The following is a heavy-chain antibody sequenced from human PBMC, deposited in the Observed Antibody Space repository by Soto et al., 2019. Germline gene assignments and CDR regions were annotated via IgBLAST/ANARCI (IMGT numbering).Heavy chain of an antibody. CDR3: VRYGVAATY. V-gene: IGHV1-8*01. D-gene: IGHD2-8*01. Sequence: QVQLVQSGAEVKKPGASVKVSCRASGYTFTSYNINWVRQATGQGLEWMGWMNPNSGNKGYAQKFQDRITLTRDTSITTAYLELSSLRSDDTAVYFCVRYGVAATYWGQGTLVTVSS. J-gene: IGHJ4*02. CDR1: GYTFTSYN. CDR2: MNPNSGNK.